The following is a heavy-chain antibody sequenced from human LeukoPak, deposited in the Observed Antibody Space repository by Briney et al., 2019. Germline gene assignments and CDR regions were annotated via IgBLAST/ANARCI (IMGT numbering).Heavy chain of an antibody. CDR3: AIDDGYNALYYYYMDV. CDR1: GGTLSSYA. D-gene: IGHD5-24*01. J-gene: IGHJ6*03. Sequence: ASVKVSCKASGGTLSSYAISWVRQAPGQGLEWMGGIIPIFGTANYAQKFQGRVTITTDESTSTAYMERSSLRSEDTAVYYCAIDDGYNALYYYYMDVWGKGTTVTVSS. V-gene: IGHV1-69*05. CDR2: IIPIFGTA.